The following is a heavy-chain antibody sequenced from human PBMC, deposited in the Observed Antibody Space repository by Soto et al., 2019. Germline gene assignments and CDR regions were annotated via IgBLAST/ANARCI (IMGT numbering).Heavy chain of an antibody. CDR1: GFTFSSHV. CDR2: ISGTGGT. CDR3: AKDRRGAYCSGGICYSPDY. V-gene: IGHV3-23*01. J-gene: IGHJ4*02. D-gene: IGHD2-15*01. Sequence: EVQLWESGGGLVQPGGSLRLSCAVSGFTFSSHVMSWVRQAPGKGLEWVSAISGTGGTYYADSVKGRFTISRDNSKNALYLQTNNLRDEDTAVYYCAKDRRGAYCSGGICYSPDYCGQGTLVIVSS.